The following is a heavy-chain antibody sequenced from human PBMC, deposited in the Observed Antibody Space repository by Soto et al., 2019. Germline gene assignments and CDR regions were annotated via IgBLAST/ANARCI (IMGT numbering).Heavy chain of an antibody. Sequence: GGSLRLSCAASGFTFSSYWMHWVRQASGKGLVWVSRINSDGSRTMYADSVKGRFTISRDNAKNTLYLQMNSLRAEDTAVYYCAREAAVITSPDSWGQGTLVTVSS. CDR2: INSDGSRT. CDR1: GFTFSSYW. J-gene: IGHJ4*02. D-gene: IGHD3-16*01. V-gene: IGHV3-74*03. CDR3: AREAAVITSPDS.